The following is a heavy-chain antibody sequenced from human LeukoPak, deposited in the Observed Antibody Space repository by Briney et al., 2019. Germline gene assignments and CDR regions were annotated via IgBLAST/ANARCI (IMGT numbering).Heavy chain of an antibody. D-gene: IGHD5-12*01. Sequence: SETLSLTCTVSGGTISSYYWSWIRQPPGKGLEWIGYMYYSGSANYNPSLKSRVTIPVDTSKNQFSLRLSSVTAADTAVYYCARDSGYRRFDYWGQGALVTVSS. V-gene: IGHV4-59*01. J-gene: IGHJ4*02. CDR3: ARDSGYRRFDY. CDR2: MYYSGSA. CDR1: GGTISSYY.